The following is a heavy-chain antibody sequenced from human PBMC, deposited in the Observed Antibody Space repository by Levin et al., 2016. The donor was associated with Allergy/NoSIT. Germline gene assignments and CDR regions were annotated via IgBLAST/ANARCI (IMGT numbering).Heavy chain of an antibody. V-gene: IGHV3-64D*06. CDR2: ISSNGGTT. J-gene: IGHJ4*02. Sequence: GGSLRLSCSASGFTFSSYTMHWVRQAPGKRLEYVSAISSNGGTTYYADSVKGRFTISRDNSKNMMYLQVSSLRADDTAVYYCVKDLANHVVVVTGIRTGDYWGQGTLVTVSS. CDR3: VKDLANHVVVVTGIRTGDY. CDR1: GFTFSSYT. D-gene: IGHD2-21*02.